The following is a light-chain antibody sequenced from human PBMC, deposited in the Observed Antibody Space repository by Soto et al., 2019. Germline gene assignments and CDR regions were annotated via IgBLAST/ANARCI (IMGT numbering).Light chain of an antibody. V-gene: IGKV3-15*01. J-gene: IGKJ1*01. Sequence: EIVMTQSPATLSVSPGERATLSCRASQSVSNNLAWYQKKPGQAPRLLIYGASTRATGIPARFSGSGSGTEFTLTSSRLQSEDFAFYYWQQYNKWTFGQGTRVDIK. CDR3: QQYNKWT. CDR1: QSVSNN. CDR2: GAS.